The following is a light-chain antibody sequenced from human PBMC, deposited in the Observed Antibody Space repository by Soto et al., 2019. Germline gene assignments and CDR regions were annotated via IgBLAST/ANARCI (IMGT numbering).Light chain of an antibody. CDR3: SLYAGSSNMI. J-gene: IGLJ2*01. CDR1: SSDVGGSTY. Sequence: QSVQTPPPSAYGSPGQSVTISFTGTSSDVGGSTYVSWYQQHPGKAPKLMIYEVSRRPSEVPDRFSGSKSGNTASLTVSGLQSEDEAGYDCSLYAGSSNMIFGGGTKLTVL. V-gene: IGLV2-8*01. CDR2: EVS.